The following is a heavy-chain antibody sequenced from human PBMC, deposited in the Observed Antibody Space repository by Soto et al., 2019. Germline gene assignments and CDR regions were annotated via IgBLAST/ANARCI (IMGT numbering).Heavy chain of an antibody. CDR1: GYTFTSYD. CDR2: MDPKSSDK. CDR3: ARKLVGKPSGLDL. J-gene: IGHJ6*02. D-gene: IGHD3-9*01. V-gene: IGHV1-8*01. Sequence: GASVKVSCKASGYTFTSYDINWVRQAAGQGLEWMAWMDPKSSDKGYAQKFQGRVTLTKDTSISTAYMELSSLGSEDTAVYYCARKLVGKPSGLDLWGQGTTVTVSS.